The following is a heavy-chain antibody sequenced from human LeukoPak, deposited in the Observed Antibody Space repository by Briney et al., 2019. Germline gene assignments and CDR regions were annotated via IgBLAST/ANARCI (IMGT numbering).Heavy chain of an antibody. D-gene: IGHD6-6*01. V-gene: IGHV3-30*02. Sequence: PGGSLRLSCAASGFTFSSYGMHWVRQAPGKGLEWVAFIRYDGSNKYYADSVKGRFTISRDNSKNTLYLQRNSLRAEDTAVYYCAKEKISYSSSSGQGYWGQGTLVTVSS. CDR2: IRYDGSNK. CDR3: AKEKISYSSSSGQGY. CDR1: GFTFSSYG. J-gene: IGHJ4*02.